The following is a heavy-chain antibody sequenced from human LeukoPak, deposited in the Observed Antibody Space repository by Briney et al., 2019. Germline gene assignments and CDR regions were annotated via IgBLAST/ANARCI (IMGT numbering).Heavy chain of an antibody. J-gene: IGHJ3*02. D-gene: IGHD6-25*01. CDR3: GRRFGYAFDI. CDR2: ISYDGSNK. V-gene: IGHV3-30*03. Sequence: QPGGSLRLSCAASGFTFSSYGMHWVRQAPGKGLEWVAVISYDGSNKYYADSVKGRFTISRDNSKNTLYLQMNSLRAEDTAVYYCGRRFGYAFDIWGQGTMVTVSS. CDR1: GFTFSSYG.